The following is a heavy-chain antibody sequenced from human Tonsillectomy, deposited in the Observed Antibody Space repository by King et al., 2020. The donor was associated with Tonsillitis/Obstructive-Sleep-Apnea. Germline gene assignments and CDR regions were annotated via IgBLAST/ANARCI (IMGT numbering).Heavy chain of an antibody. CDR1: GGTFTTHP. V-gene: IGHV1-69*01. CDR3: ARSAESLSGVVIIPQFDF. D-gene: IGHD3-3*01. Sequence: VQLVQSGAEVKKPGSSVKVSCKASGGTFTTHPISWVRQAPGQGLEWMGGIIPIFGAPDYAQKFQDRVTIIADESTSTVYMELTSLRFDDTAVYYCARSAESLSGVVIIPQFDFWGQGTQVTVSS. CDR2: IIPIFGAP. J-gene: IGHJ4*02.